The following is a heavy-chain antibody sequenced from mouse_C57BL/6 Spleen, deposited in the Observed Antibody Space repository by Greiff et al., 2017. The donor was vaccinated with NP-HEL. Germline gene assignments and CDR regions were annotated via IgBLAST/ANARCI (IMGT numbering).Heavy chain of an antibody. V-gene: IGHV1-82*01. Sequence: VKLQESGPELVKPGASVKISCKASGYAFSSSWMNWVKQRPGKGLEWIGRIYPGDGDTNYNGKFKGKATLTADKSSSTAYMQLSSLTSEDSAVYFCASPSYYYGSSPWYFDVWGTGTTVTVSS. CDR3: ASPSYYYGSSPWYFDV. CDR1: GYAFSSSW. D-gene: IGHD1-1*01. J-gene: IGHJ1*03. CDR2: IYPGDGDT.